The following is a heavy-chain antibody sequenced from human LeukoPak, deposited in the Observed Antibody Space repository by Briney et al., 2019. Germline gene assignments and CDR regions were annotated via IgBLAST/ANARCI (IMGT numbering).Heavy chain of an antibody. CDR3: ARGDSSSLSSDH. CDR2: INHSGST. Sequence: SETLSLTCAVYGGSFSGYYWSWIRQPPGKGLEWIGEINHSGSTNYNPSLKSRVTISVDTSKNQFSLKLSSVTAADTAVYYCARGDSSSLSSDHWGQGTLVTVSS. J-gene: IGHJ5*02. D-gene: IGHD6-13*01. CDR1: GGSFSGYY. V-gene: IGHV4-34*01.